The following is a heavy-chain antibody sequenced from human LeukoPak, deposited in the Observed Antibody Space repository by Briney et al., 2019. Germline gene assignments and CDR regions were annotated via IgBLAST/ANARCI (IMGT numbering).Heavy chain of an antibody. D-gene: IGHD6-13*01. Sequence: GGSLRLSCAASGFTFSSYWMSWVRQAPGRGLGWVANIKQDGSEKYYVDSVKGRFTISRDNAKNSLYMQMNSLRAEDTAVYYCGRSAAAGFFDYWGQGTLVTVSS. CDR2: IKQDGSEK. J-gene: IGHJ4*02. V-gene: IGHV3-7*03. CDR3: GRSAAAGFFDY. CDR1: GFTFSSYW.